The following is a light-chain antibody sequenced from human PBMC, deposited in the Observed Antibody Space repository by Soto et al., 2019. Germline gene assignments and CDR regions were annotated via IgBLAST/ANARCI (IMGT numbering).Light chain of an antibody. Sequence: DIVMTPSPLSLPATPGEPASISCRSSQSLLHSNGYNYLDWYLQKPGQSPQLLIYLGSNRASGVPDRFSGSGSGTDFTLKISRVEVEDVGVYYCMQALQTRTFGQGTKVDIK. V-gene: IGKV2-28*01. J-gene: IGKJ1*01. CDR2: LGS. CDR3: MQALQTRT. CDR1: QSLLHSNGYNY.